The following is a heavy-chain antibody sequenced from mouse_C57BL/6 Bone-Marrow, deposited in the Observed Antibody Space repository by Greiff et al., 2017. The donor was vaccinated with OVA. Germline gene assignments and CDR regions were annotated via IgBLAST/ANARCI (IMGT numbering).Heavy chain of an antibody. V-gene: IGHV14-4*01. CDR2: IDPENGDT. CDR1: GFNIKDDY. D-gene: IGHD1-1*01. J-gene: IGHJ4*01. Sequence: EVQVVESGAELVRPGASVKLSCTASGFNIKDDYMHWVKQRPEQGLEWIGWIDPENGDTEYASKFQGKATITADTSSNTAYLQLSSLTSEDTAVYYCTTYSYYYAMDYWGQGTSVTVSS. CDR3: TTYSYYYAMDY.